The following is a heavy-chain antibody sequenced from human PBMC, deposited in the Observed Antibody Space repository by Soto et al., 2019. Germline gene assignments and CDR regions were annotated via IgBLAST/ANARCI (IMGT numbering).Heavy chain of an antibody. CDR3: AGSLWFGEYYYGMDV. CDR2: IYPGDSDT. Sequence: GESLKISCKGSGYSFTIYCIGWVLQMPWKGLEWMGIIYPGDSDTRYSPSFQGQVTISADKSISTAYLQWSSLKASDTAMYYCAGSLWFGEYYYGMDVWGQGTTVTVSS. D-gene: IGHD3-10*01. V-gene: IGHV5-51*01. J-gene: IGHJ6*02. CDR1: GYSFTIYC.